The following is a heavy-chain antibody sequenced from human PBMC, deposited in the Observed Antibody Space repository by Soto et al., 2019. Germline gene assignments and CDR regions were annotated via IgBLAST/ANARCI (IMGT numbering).Heavy chain of an antibody. CDR3: ASPDSSGNWFDP. D-gene: IGHD6-19*01. CDR2: INYSGST. CDR1: GGSISSSSYY. J-gene: IGHJ5*02. Sequence: QLQLQESGPGLVKTSETLSLTCTVSGGSISSSSYYWGWIRQPPGKGLEWIGSINYSGSTYDKSSLKSRVTISVDTSKNQFSLKLSSVTAADTAVYYCASPDSSGNWFDPWGQGTLVTVSS. V-gene: IGHV4-39*01.